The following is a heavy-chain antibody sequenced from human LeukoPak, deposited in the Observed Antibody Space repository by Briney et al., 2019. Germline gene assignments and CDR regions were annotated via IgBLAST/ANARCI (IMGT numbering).Heavy chain of an antibody. Sequence: GGSLRLSCAASGFTFDDYAMHWVRQAPGKGLEWVSGISWNSGSIGYADSVKGRFTISRDNAKNSLYLQMDSLRPEDTALYHCVKAYGSGWYGPHFDYWGQGALVTVSS. D-gene: IGHD6-19*01. CDR2: ISWNSGSI. CDR1: GFTFDDYA. V-gene: IGHV3-9*01. CDR3: VKAYGSGWYGPHFDY. J-gene: IGHJ4*02.